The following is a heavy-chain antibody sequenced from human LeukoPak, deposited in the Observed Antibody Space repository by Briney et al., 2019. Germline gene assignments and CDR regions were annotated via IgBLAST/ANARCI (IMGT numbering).Heavy chain of an antibody. J-gene: IGHJ6*02. CDR3: AKDGEMATPYYYYYGMDV. CDR1: GFTFDDYA. Sequence: PGGSLRLSCAASGFTFDDYAMHWVRQAPGKGLEWVSLISGDGGSTYYADSVKGRFTISRDNSKNSLYLQMNNLRTEDTALYYCAKDGEMATPYYYYYGMDVWGQGTTVTVSS. V-gene: IGHV3-43*02. D-gene: IGHD5-24*01. CDR2: ISGDGGST.